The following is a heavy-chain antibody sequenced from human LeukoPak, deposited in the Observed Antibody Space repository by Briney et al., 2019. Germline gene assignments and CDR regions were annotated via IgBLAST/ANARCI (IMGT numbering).Heavy chain of an antibody. Sequence: ETLSLTCTVSGGSISSYYWSWIRQPPGPGLEWIGYIYYSGSTKYKPSLKSRVTISVDTSKNQFSLKLSSVTAADTAVYYCARGRFLDAFDIWGQGTMVTVSS. V-gene: IGHV4-59*01. J-gene: IGHJ3*02. CDR3: ARGRFLDAFDI. CDR1: GGSISSYY. D-gene: IGHD3-3*01. CDR2: IYYSGST.